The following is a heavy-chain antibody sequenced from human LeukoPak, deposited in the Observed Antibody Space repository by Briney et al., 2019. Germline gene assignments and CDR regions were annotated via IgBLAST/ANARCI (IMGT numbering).Heavy chain of an antibody. CDR1: GFTFSSYW. CDR2: INTDGSST. CDR3: ACRWARTGFGY. D-gene: IGHD1-14*01. J-gene: IGHJ4*02. Sequence: GGSLRLSCAASGFTFSSYWMHWVRQAPGKGLVWVSRINTDGSSTSYADSVMGRFTISRDNAKNTVYLQMNGLRAEDTAVYYCACRWARTGFGYWGQGTLVTVSS. V-gene: IGHV3-74*01.